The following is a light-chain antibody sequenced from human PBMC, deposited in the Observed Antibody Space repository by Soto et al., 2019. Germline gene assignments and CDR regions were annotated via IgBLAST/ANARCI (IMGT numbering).Light chain of an antibody. CDR1: SSNIGARYD. CDR3: QSYDSTLSGYV. J-gene: IGLJ1*01. Sequence: QSVLTQPPSVSGAPGQTVTISCTGSSSNIGARYDVHWYQQLPGTAPKLLIYGNNNRPSGVPDRISGPKSDTSASLAITGLQAEDEADYYCQSYDSTLSGYVFGTGTKVTVL. V-gene: IGLV1-40*01. CDR2: GNN.